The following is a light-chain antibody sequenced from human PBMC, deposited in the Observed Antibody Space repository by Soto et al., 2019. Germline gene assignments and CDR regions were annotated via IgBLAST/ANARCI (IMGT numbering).Light chain of an antibody. CDR3: QQSYSTPIT. V-gene: IGKV1-39*01. CDR1: QSISSY. CDR2: AAS. J-gene: IGKJ5*01. Sequence: DIQMTQSPSSLSASVGDRVTITCRASQSISSYLNWYQQKPGKAPKLLIYAASSLQSGVPSRFRGSGSWTDVTLTISSLQPEDFATYYCQQSYSTPITYGHGTRLEIK.